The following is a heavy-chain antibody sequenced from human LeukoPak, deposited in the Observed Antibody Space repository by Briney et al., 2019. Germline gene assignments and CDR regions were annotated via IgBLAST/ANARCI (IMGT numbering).Heavy chain of an antibody. CDR1: GYTFTTYW. CDR3: ARSDQYRWFGEPRRPFYYGVDV. CDR2: IYPGDSEN. J-gene: IGHJ6*02. V-gene: IGHV5-51*04. Sequence: GESLKISGKGSGYTFTTYWIGGVRQMPGKGLEWVGIIYPGDSENRYSPSFQGQVAISANKPIATPYRQWSSLKASDTARYYCARSDQYRWFGEPRRPFYYGVDVWGQGTTVTVSS. D-gene: IGHD3-10*01.